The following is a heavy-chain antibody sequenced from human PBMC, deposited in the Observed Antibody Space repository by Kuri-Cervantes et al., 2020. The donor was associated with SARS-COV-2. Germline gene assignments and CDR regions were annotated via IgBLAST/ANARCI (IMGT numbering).Heavy chain of an antibody. Sequence: LRLSCTVSGGSIRSDGYYWSWIRQRPGKGLEWIGYIYSGGTTYYSPSLKSRLTISMDTSKNHFSLKLGAVTAADTTMYYCARYYYDSRGYVFFDYWGRGNPVTVSS. V-gene: IGHV4-31*03. CDR3: ARYYYDSRGYVFFDY. CDR1: GGSIRSDGYY. D-gene: IGHD3-22*01. CDR2: IYSGGTT. J-gene: IGHJ4*02.